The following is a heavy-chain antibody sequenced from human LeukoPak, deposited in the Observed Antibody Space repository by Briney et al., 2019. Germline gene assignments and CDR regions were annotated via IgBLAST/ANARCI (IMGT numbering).Heavy chain of an antibody. CDR3: ARIITYYYDSSGHDAFDI. D-gene: IGHD3-22*01. CDR1: GGSISSYY. V-gene: IGHV4-4*07. Sequence: PSETLSLTCTVSGGSISSYYWSWIRQPAGKGLEWIRRIYTSGSTNYNPSLKSRVTMSVDTSKNQFSLKLSSVTAADTAVYYCARIITYYYDSSGHDAFDIWGQGTMVTVSS. CDR2: IYTSGST. J-gene: IGHJ3*02.